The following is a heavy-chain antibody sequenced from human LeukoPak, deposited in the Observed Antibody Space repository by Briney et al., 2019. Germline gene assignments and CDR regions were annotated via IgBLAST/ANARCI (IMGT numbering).Heavy chain of an antibody. CDR3: AKGTLGHCNGASCYPLGY. CDR1: GFAFSNYA. D-gene: IGHD2-15*01. Sequence: GGSLRLSCAASGFAFSNYAMAWVRQAPGKEPEWVSVITGGGADTYQIDSVKGRFTISRDNSKNTLYLQMNSLRAEDTAVYFCAKGTLGHCNGASCYPLGYWGQGTLVTVSS. V-gene: IGHV3-23*01. CDR2: ITGGGADT. J-gene: IGHJ4*02.